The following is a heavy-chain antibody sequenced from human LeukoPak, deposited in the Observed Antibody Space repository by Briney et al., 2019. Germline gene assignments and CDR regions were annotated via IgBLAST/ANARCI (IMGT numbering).Heavy chain of an antibody. Sequence: PSETLSLTCGVSGYYISRGYYWAWIRQPPGKGLEWIGTICHTGSTYHTPSLGSRVTISVDTSKNEFSLNLNSVTAADTAVYYCARAGWIITSGIDYWGQGALVTVSS. CDR3: ARAGWIITSGIDY. CDR1: GYYISRGYY. CDR2: ICHTGST. D-gene: IGHD3-10*01. J-gene: IGHJ4*02. V-gene: IGHV4-38-2*01.